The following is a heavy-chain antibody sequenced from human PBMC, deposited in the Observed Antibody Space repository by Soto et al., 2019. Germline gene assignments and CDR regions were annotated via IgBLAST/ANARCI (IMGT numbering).Heavy chain of an antibody. J-gene: IGHJ3*02. CDR1: GFTFSSYS. CDR3: ARDRHAGGDSSGYYLDAFDI. D-gene: IGHD3-22*01. V-gene: IGHV3-21*01. Sequence: GGSLRLSCAASGFTFSSYSMNWVRQAPGKGLEWVSSISSSSSYIYYADSVKGRFTISRDNAKNSLYLQMNSLRAEDTAVYYCARDRHAGGDSSGYYLDAFDIWGQGTMVTVSS. CDR2: ISSSSSYI.